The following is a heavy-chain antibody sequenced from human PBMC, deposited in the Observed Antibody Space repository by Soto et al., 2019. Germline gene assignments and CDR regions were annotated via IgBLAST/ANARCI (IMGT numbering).Heavy chain of an antibody. CDR1: GFSLSTSGAA. CDR3: AHRATMTIFGLIIDNGIWFDP. CDR2: IYWDGDK. D-gene: IGHD3-3*01. V-gene: IGHV2-5*02. Sequence: SRPTLVNPTQTLPLTCTFSGFSLSTSGAAVGWVRQPPGRALEWLALIYWDGDKRYNASLGNRLTITKDTSMNQVVLTLTNVDPADTATYYCAHRATMTIFGLIIDNGIWFDPWGQGTLVTVSS. J-gene: IGHJ5*02.